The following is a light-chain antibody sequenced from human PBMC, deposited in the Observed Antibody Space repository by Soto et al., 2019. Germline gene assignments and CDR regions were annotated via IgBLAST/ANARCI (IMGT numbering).Light chain of an antibody. V-gene: IGKV1-5*03. CDR3: QQYDGYSWT. Sequence: DLKMTPSPSTLSASVGDRVTITCRASQTISSWLAWYQQKPGKAPKLLIYQASTLASGVPSKFSGIGSGTEFTLTISTLQPDDFATYYCQQYDGYSWTFGQGTKVEIK. CDR2: QAS. CDR1: QTISSW. J-gene: IGKJ1*01.